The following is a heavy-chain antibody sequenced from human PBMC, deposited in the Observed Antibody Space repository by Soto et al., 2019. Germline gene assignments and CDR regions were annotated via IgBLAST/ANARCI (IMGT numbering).Heavy chain of an antibody. D-gene: IGHD5-18*01. V-gene: IGHV3-30-3*01. CDR3: ARDRGYSYGSITYYYYGMDV. CDR2: ISYDGSNK. Sequence: GGSLRLSCAASGFTFSSYAMHWVRQAPGKGLEWVAVISYDGSNKYYADSVKGRFTISRDNSKNTLYLQMNSLRAEDTAVYYCARDRGYSYGSITYYYYGMDVWGQGTTVTVSS. J-gene: IGHJ6*02. CDR1: GFTFSSYA.